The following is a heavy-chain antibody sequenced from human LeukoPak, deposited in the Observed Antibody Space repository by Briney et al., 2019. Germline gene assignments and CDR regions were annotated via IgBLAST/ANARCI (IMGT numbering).Heavy chain of an antibody. CDR1: GYSFTTYH. Sequence: ASVKVSCKASGYSFTTYHMHWVRQAPGQGLEWMGIINPSGGSTNYAQNFQGRVTMTRDMSTSTVYMELSSLRSEDTAVYYCAREAVTIFALVRTQTTKSPHRFDPWGQGTLATVSS. J-gene: IGHJ5*02. D-gene: IGHD3/OR15-3a*01. V-gene: IGHV1-46*01. CDR3: AREAVTIFALVRTQTTKSPHRFDP. CDR2: INPSGGST.